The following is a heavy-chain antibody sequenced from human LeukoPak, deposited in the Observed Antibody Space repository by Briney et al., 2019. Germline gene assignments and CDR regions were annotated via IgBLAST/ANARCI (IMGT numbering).Heavy chain of an antibody. CDR2: INPSGGST. V-gene: IGHV1-46*01. CDR3: AILGPQDGYNIPFDS. D-gene: IGHD5-24*01. CDR1: GYTFTNYY. J-gene: IGHJ4*02. Sequence: ASVKVSCKASGYTFTNYYMHWVRQAPGQGLEWMGIINPSGGSTSYAQKFQGRVTMTRDTSTSTVYMELSSLRSEDTAVYYCAILGPQDGYNIPFDSWGQGTLVTVSS.